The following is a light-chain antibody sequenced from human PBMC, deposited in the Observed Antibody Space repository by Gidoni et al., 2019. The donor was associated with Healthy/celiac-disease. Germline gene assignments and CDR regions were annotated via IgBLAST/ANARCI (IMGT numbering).Light chain of an antibody. Sequence: EIVLTQSPGTLSLSPGERATLSCRASQSVSSSYLAWYQQKPGQAPRLLIYGASSRATGIPDRFSGSGSGTDFTLTIGRLEPEDFAVYYCQQYGSSPYTFXXXTKLEIK. V-gene: IGKV3-20*01. CDR2: GAS. CDR1: QSVSSSY. CDR3: QQYGSSPYT. J-gene: IGKJ2*01.